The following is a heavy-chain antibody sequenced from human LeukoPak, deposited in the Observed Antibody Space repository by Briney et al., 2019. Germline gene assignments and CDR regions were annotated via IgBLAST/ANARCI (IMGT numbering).Heavy chain of an antibody. Sequence: SQTLSLTCTVSGGSISSGDYYWSWIRQPPGKGLEWIGYIYYSGSTYYNPSLKSRVTISVDTSKNQFSLKLSSVTAAGTAVYYCARDFWSGYYPLDVWGKGTTVTVSS. V-gene: IGHV4-30-4*08. CDR3: ARDFWSGYYPLDV. D-gene: IGHD3-3*01. CDR2: IYYSGST. CDR1: GGSISSGDYY. J-gene: IGHJ6*04.